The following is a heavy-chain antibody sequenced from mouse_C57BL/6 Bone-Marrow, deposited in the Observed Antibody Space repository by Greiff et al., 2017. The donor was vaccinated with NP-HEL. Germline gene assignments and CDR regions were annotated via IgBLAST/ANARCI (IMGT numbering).Heavy chain of an antibody. Sequence: VQLQQSDAELVKPGASVKISCKVSGYTFTDHTIHWMKQRPEQGLEWIGYIYPRDGSTKYNEKFKGKATLTADKSSSTAYMQLNSLTSEDSAIYFCARWVNYDPYYFDDWGQGTTLTVSS. CDR2: IYPRDGST. V-gene: IGHV1-78*01. CDR1: GYTFTDHT. CDR3: ARWVNYDPYYFDD. J-gene: IGHJ2*01. D-gene: IGHD2-4*01.